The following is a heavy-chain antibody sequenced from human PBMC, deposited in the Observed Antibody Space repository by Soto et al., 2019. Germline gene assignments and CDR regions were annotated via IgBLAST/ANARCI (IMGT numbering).Heavy chain of an antibody. J-gene: IGHJ1*01. Sequence: SETLSLACSVSTGSVSTYYWTWIRQSPGKGLEWIGQISHTGRTKYNPSLESRVTISVDTSRKQFSLKLTSVTAADTALYYCARDDTTGLFDFWGQGTLVTVSS. CDR3: ARDDTTGLFDF. D-gene: IGHD4-17*01. V-gene: IGHV4-59*02. CDR2: ISHTGRT. CDR1: TGSVSTYY.